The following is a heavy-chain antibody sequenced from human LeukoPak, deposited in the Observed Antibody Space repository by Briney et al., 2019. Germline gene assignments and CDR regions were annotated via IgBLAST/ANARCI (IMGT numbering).Heavy chain of an antibody. CDR1: GFTFSSYA. Sequence: GGSLRLSCAASGFTFSSYAMSWVRQAPGKGLEWVSTISGSGSITYYADSGKGRFTISRDNSRNTLYLQMNSLRADDTAVYYCARAGNYYGDYDFWGQGTLVTVSS. V-gene: IGHV3-23*01. CDR3: ARAGNYYGDYDF. J-gene: IGHJ4*02. D-gene: IGHD4-17*01. CDR2: ISGSGSIT.